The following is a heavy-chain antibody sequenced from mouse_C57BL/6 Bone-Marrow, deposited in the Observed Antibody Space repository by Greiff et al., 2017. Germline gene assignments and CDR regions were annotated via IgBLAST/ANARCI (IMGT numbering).Heavy chain of an antibody. V-gene: IGHV5-6*01. CDR1: GFTFSSYG. J-gene: IGHJ3*01. Sequence: EVQVVESGGDLVKPGGSLKLSCAASGFTFSSYGMSWVRQTPDKRLEWVATISSGGSYTYYPDSVKGRFTISSDNAKNTLYLQMSSLKSEDTAMYYCSRLITTVVGAYWGQGTLVTVSA. D-gene: IGHD1-1*01. CDR3: SRLITTVVGAY. CDR2: ISSGGSYT.